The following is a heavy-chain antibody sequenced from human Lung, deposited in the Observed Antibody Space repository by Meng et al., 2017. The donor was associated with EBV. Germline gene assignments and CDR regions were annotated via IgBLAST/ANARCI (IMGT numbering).Heavy chain of an antibody. J-gene: IGHJ4*02. V-gene: IGHV4-39*07. D-gene: IGHD6-13*01. CDR2: IYYSGST. Sequence: QGQLQEAGPGLVKPSQTLSLTCTVSGGSISSSSYYWGWIRQPPGKGLEWIGSIYYSGSTYYNPSLKSRVTISVDTSKNQFSLKLSPVTAADTAVYYCARVGGSIAAAPDYWGQGTLVTVSS. CDR3: ARVGGSIAAAPDY. CDR1: GGSISSSSYY.